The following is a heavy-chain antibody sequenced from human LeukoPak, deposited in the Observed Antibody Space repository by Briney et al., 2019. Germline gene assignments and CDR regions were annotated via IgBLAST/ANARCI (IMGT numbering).Heavy chain of an antibody. J-gene: IGHJ6*04. Sequence: GASVKVSCKASGYTFTGHYMHWVRQAPGQGLEWMGWINPNSGATKYAEKFQGWVTATRDTSISTAYMEVKRLRSDDTATYYCAREVSSSWFDYWGKGTTVTVSS. CDR2: INPNSGAT. D-gene: IGHD6-13*01. V-gene: IGHV1-2*04. CDR3: AREVSSSWFDY. CDR1: GYTFTGHY.